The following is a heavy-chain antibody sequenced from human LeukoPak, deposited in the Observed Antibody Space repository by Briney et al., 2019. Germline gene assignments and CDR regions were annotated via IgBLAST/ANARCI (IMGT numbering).Heavy chain of an antibody. CDR3: ARDMFPHSVPGIPFDP. Sequence: GGSLRLSCAASGFTFSSYWMSWVRQAPGKGLEWVANIKQDGSEKYYVDSVKGRFTISRDNAKNSLYLQMNSLRAEDTAVYYCARDMFPHSVPGIPFDPWGQGTLVTVSS. CDR1: GFTFSSYW. D-gene: IGHD2-21*01. CDR2: IKQDGSEK. J-gene: IGHJ5*02. V-gene: IGHV3-7*01.